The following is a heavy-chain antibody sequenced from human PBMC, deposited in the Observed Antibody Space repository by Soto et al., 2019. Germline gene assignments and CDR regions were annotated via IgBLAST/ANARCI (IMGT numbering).Heavy chain of an antibody. CDR3: ARGGGGSYPDY. CDR2: INHSGST. CDR1: GGSFSGYY. D-gene: IGHD1-26*01. Sequence: QVQLQQWGAGLLKPSETLSLTCAVYGGSFSGYYWSWIRQPPGKGLEWIGEINHSGSTNYNPSLKSRVTRSVDTSKNQFSLKLSSVTAADTAVYYCARGGGGSYPDYGGQGTLVTVSS. V-gene: IGHV4-34*01. J-gene: IGHJ4*02.